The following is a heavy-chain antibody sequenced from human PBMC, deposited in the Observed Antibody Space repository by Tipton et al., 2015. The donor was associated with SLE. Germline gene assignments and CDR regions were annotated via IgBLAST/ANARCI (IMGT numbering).Heavy chain of an antibody. V-gene: IGHV5-51*01. CDR2: IYPGDSDT. D-gene: IGHD6-19*01. Sequence: VQLVQSGAEVKKPGESLRISCKGSGYSFTSYWIGWVRQMPGKGLEWMGIIYPGDSDTRYSPSFQGQVTISADKSISTAYLQWSSLKASDTAMYYCARRRDSSGWYYYFDYWGQGTLVTVSS. CDR1: GYSFTSYW. CDR3: ARRRDSSGWYYYFDY. J-gene: IGHJ4*02.